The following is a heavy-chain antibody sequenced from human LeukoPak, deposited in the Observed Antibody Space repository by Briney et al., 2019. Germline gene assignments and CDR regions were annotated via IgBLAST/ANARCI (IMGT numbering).Heavy chain of an antibody. V-gene: IGHV4-34*01. CDR1: GGSFSGYY. CDR2: INHSGST. CDR3: ARRPHSELQRFSSSRVAFDI. Sequence: SETLSLTCAVYGGSFSGYYWSWIRQPPGKGLEWIGEINHSGSTNYNPSLKSRVTISVDTSKNQFSLKLSSVTAADTAVYYYARRPHSELQRFSSSRVAFDIWGQGTMVTVSS. J-gene: IGHJ3*02. D-gene: IGHD1-26*01.